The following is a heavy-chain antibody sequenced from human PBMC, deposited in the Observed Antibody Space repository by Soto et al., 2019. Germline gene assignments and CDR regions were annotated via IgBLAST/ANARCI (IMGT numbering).Heavy chain of an antibody. CDR2: ISSDGSNK. CDR3: AKVGGSGTNYLWFGP. CDR1: GFTFSNYG. D-gene: IGHD3-10*01. V-gene: IGHV3-33*06. Sequence: GGSLRLSCAASGFTFSNYGMHWVRQAPGKGLEWVALISSDGSNKYYADSVKGRFTISRDNSKSTLYLQMDSLRAEDMAVYFCAKVGGSGTNYLWFGPWGQGTRVTVSS. J-gene: IGHJ5*02.